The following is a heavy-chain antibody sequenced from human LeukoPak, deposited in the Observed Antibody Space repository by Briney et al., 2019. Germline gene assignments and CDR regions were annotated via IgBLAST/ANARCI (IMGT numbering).Heavy chain of an antibody. CDR2: LSPSGGST. V-gene: IGHV1-46*01. CDR3: AREQLVGTYYFDY. CDR1: GYTFTSYY. D-gene: IGHD6-6*01. J-gene: IGHJ4*02. Sequence: ASVKVSCKASGYTFTSYYMHWVRQAPGQGLEWMGMLSPSGGSTSYAQKFQGRVTMTRDTSTSTVYMELSSLRSDDTAVYYCAREQLVGTYYFDYWGQGTLVTVSS.